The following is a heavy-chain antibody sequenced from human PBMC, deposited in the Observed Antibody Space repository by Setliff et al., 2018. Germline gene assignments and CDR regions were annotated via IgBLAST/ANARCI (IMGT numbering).Heavy chain of an antibody. V-gene: IGHV1-69*11. J-gene: IGHJ5*02. CDR2: IIPILDTT. CDR3: ARDLDEAVKDANNYVPLDL. D-gene: IGHD3-16*01. Sequence: SVKVSCKAAGGTFNNYVFSWVRKAPGRGLEWIGTIIPILDTTNYAQKFQDRVTITTDESTSTAYMELRSLTSEDTAVYYCARDLDEAVKDANNYVPLDLWGQGTLVTVS. CDR1: GGTFNNYV.